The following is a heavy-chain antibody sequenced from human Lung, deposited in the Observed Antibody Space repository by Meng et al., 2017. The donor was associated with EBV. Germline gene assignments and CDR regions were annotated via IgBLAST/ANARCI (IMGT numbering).Heavy chain of an antibody. J-gene: IGHJ4*02. Sequence: QVPLKESGPGLVKPSGSLSLTCAVYGGYLSAYYWSWLRQPPGKGLEWIGEINRSGSTNYNPSLKSRLTVSMDTSKNQFSLKLSSVTAADTAVYYCARLYRGGWYLWGRGTLVTVSS. CDR2: INRSGST. D-gene: IGHD6-19*01. V-gene: IGHV4-34*10. CDR1: GGYLSAYY. CDR3: ARLYRGGWYL.